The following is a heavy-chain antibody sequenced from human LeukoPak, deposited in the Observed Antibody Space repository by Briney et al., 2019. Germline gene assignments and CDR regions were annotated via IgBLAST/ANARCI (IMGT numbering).Heavy chain of an antibody. D-gene: IGHD2-8*01. CDR1: GFTFSSYA. Sequence: GGSLRLSCAASGFTFSSYAMSWVRQAPGKGLEWVSAISGSGGSTYYTDSVKGRFTISRDNSKSTVNLQMNSLRAEDTAVYYCVQSTIMDAFDIWGQGTMVTVSS. V-gene: IGHV3-23*01. CDR2: ISGSGGST. J-gene: IGHJ3*02. CDR3: VQSTIMDAFDI.